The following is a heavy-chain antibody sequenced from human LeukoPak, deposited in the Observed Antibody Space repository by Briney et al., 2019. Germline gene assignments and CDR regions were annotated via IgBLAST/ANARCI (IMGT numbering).Heavy chain of an antibody. J-gene: IGHJ4*02. V-gene: IGHV3-23*01. CDR3: AKDRISYTTSPGELSH. Sequence: GGSLRLSCAASGFTFSSYAMSWVRQAPGKGLEWVSTIRGSGESTHYADSVQGRFTISRDNSLYTVYLQMDSLRGDDTAVYYCAKDRISYTTSPGELSHWGQGTLVIVSS. CDR2: IRGSGEST. CDR1: GFTFSSYA. D-gene: IGHD3-10*01.